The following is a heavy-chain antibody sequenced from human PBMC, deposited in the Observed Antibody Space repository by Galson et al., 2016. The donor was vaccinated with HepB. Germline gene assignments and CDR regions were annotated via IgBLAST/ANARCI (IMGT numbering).Heavy chain of an antibody. D-gene: IGHD2-8*01. J-gene: IGHJ5*02. CDR1: GFIFSNFW. CDR3: IRDWRNGAYDR. CDR2: IDIDGSGI. Sequence: SLRLSCAVSGFIFSNFWMHWVRQAPGKGLVWVARIDIDGSGIRYAESVKGRFTISRDNAKNTLYLQMDSLRVDDTAVYYCIRDWRNGAYDRWGQGPLVTVAS. V-gene: IGHV3-74*01.